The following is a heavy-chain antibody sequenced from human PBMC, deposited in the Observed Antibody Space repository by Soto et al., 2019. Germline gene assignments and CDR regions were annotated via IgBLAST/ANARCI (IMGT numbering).Heavy chain of an antibody. CDR3: AREIVTPRLRAHFDY. V-gene: IGHV4-31*03. D-gene: IGHD2-21*02. J-gene: IGHJ4*02. CDR1: AGSISSGGYY. Sequence: QVQLQESGPGMVKPSQTLSLTCTVSAGSISSGGYYWSWIRQHPGKGLEWIGYIYYSGSTYYNPSLKSRVTISVDTSKNQFSLKLSSVTAADTAVYYCAREIVTPRLRAHFDYWGQGTLVTVSS. CDR2: IYYSGST.